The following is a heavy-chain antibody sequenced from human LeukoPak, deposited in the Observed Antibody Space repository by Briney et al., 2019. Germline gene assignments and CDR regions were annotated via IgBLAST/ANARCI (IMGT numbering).Heavy chain of an antibody. J-gene: IGHJ6*02. CDR1: GGSISSYY. Sequence: SETLSLTCTVSGGSISSYYWSWIRQPPGKGLEWIGYMYYSGSTNYNPSLKSRVTISLDTSKNKFSLKLSSVTAADTAVYYCARASGYCSSTSCYPLYYGMDVWGQGTTVTVSS. D-gene: IGHD2-2*01. CDR3: ARASGYCSSTSCYPLYYGMDV. V-gene: IGHV4-59*01. CDR2: MYYSGST.